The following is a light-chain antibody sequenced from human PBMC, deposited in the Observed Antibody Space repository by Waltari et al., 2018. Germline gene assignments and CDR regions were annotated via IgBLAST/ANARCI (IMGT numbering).Light chain of an antibody. CDR2: GNT. J-gene: IGLJ1*01. CDR1: SPNLGAHYV. CDR3: QSYDSSLSGFV. Sequence: QSVLTPPPSVSGPPGQRVTVPCPGSSPNLGAHYVLHWQQHPPGTAPKLLIYGNTDRPPWVPDRFSVSKSATSASLAITGLQAGDEADYYCQSYDSSLSGFVFGTGTTVTVL. V-gene: IGLV1-40*01.